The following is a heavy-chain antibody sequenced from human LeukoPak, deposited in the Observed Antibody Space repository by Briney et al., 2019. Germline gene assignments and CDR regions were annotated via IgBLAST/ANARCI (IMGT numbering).Heavy chain of an antibody. Sequence: EASVKVSCKVPGYTLTELSMHWVRQAPGKGLEWRGGFDPEDGETIYAQKFQGRVTMTEDTSTDTAYMELSSLRSEDTAVYYCATPGIAAAGTTYFDYWGQGTLVTVSS. CDR3: ATPGIAAAGTTYFDY. CDR1: GYTLTELS. D-gene: IGHD6-13*01. V-gene: IGHV1-24*01. CDR2: FDPEDGET. J-gene: IGHJ4*02.